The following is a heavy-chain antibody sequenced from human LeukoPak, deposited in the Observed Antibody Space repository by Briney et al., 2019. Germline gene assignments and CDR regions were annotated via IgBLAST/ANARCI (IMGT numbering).Heavy chain of an antibody. D-gene: IGHD3-10*01. CDR1: GFTFSSCW. Sequence: GGSLRLSCAASGFTFSSCWMSWVRQAPGKGLEWVANIKQDGSEKYYVDSVKGRFTISRDNSKNTLYLQMNSLRAEDTAVYYCENLGVQAAFDIWGQGTMVTVSS. CDR2: IKQDGSEK. J-gene: IGHJ3*02. V-gene: IGHV3-7*01. CDR3: ENLGVQAAFDI.